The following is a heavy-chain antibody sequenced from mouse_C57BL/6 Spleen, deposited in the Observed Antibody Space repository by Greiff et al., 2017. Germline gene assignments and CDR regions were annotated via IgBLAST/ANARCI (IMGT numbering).Heavy chain of an antibody. D-gene: IGHD1-1*01. Sequence: QVQLQQPGTELVKPGASVKLSCKASGYTFTSYWMHWVKQRPGQGLEWIGNINPSNGGTNYNEKFKSKATLTVDKSSSTAYMQLSSLTSEDSAVYYCARQDLYYYGSSYLYAMDYWGQGTSVTVSS. CDR3: ARQDLYYYGSSYLYAMDY. CDR2: INPSNGGT. J-gene: IGHJ4*01. V-gene: IGHV1-53*01. CDR1: GYTFTSYW.